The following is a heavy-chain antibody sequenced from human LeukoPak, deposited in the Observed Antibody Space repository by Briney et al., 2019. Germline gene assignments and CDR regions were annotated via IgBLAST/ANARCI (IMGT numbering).Heavy chain of an antibody. CDR3: AREDRHYWYFDL. CDR2: IIPIFGTA. Sequence: GASVKVSCKASGGTFSSYAISWVRQAPGQGLEWMGGIIPIFGTANYAQKFQGRVTITADESTSTAYMELSSLRSEDTAVYYCAREDRHYWYFDLWGRGTLVTVSS. J-gene: IGHJ2*01. V-gene: IGHV1-69*13. CDR1: GGTFSSYA.